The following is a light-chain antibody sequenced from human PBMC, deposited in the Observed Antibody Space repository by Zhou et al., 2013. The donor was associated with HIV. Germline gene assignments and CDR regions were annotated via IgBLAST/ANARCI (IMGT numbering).Light chain of an antibody. CDR2: GAS. J-gene: IGKJ4*01. Sequence: EIVMTQSPATLSVSPGERATLSCRASQSVSSNLAWYQQKPGQTPRLLIYGASTRATGIPARFSGSGSGTGFTLTISSLQSEDFAVYSCQQYDKWPFTFGGGTKVEIK. CDR1: QSVSSN. V-gene: IGKV3-15*01. CDR3: QQYDKWPFT.